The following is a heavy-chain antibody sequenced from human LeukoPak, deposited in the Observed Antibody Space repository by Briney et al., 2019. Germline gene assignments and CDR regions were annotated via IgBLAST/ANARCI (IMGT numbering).Heavy chain of an antibody. CDR2: INPNSGGT. CDR1: GYTFTVYY. J-gene: IGHJ4*02. CDR3: ARGSFWSGYYMVTDY. Sequence: GASVKVSCKASGYTFTVYYMHWVRQAPGQGLEWMGWINPNSGGTNYAQKFQGRVTMTRDTSTSTVYMELSSLRSEDTAVYYCARGSFWSGYYMVTDYWGQGTLVTVSS. V-gene: IGHV1-2*02. D-gene: IGHD3-3*01.